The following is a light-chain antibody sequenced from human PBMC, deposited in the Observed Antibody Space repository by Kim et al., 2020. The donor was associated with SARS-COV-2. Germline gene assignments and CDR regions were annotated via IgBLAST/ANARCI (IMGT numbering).Light chain of an antibody. CDR1: TSDVGAYTY. J-gene: IGLJ1*01. CDR3: CSFAGTSYV. Sequence: PGQSFTNPCTGTTSDVGAYTYVSWYQHHPGTAPKLMIYDVTERPSGVPDRFSGSKSGDTASLTISGLQAEDEADYYCCSFAGTSYVFGIGTKVTVL. CDR2: DVT. V-gene: IGLV2-11*01.